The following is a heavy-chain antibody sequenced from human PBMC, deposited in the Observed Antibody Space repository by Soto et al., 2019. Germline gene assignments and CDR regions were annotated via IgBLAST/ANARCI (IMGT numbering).Heavy chain of an antibody. D-gene: IGHD2-8*01. CDR1: GFTFCSYW. CDR3: ARDVVLMVYAIPGYFDY. CDR2: IKQDGSEK. Sequence: GGSLRLSCAAPGFTFCSYWMSWGRPAPGKGLEWVANIKQDGSEKYYVDSVKGRFTISRDNAKNSLYLQMNSLRAEDTAVYYCARDVVLMVYAIPGYFDYWGQGTLVTVSS. J-gene: IGHJ4*02. V-gene: IGHV3-7*01.